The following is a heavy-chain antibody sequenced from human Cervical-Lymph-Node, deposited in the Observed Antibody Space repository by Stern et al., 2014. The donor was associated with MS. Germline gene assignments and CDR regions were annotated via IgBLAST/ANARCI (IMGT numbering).Heavy chain of an antibody. D-gene: IGHD3-10*01. Sequence: VQLVESGGGLVKPGESLRLSCAASGFTFSSYTMNWVRQAPGKGLEWVSYISSSSGLTHYADSVKGRFTISRDNAKNSLYLQMNSLRAEDTAVYYCARSYASGSYFYWGQGTLVTVSS. CDR2: ISSSSGLT. V-gene: IGHV3-21*06. J-gene: IGHJ4*02. CDR3: ARSYASGSYFY. CDR1: GFTFSSYT.